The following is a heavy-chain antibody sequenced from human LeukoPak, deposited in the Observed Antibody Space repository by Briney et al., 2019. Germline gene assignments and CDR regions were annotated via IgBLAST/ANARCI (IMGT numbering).Heavy chain of an antibody. Sequence: GGSLRLSCAASGFTFSSYGMHWVRQAPGKGLEWVAFIRYDGSNKYYADSVKGRFTISRDNSKNTLYLQMNSLRAEDTAVYYCAKLVWALYCSSTSCRTGDYWGQGTLVTVSS. CDR3: AKLVWALYCSSTSCRTGDY. D-gene: IGHD2-2*01. V-gene: IGHV3-30*02. J-gene: IGHJ4*02. CDR1: GFTFSSYG. CDR2: IRYDGSNK.